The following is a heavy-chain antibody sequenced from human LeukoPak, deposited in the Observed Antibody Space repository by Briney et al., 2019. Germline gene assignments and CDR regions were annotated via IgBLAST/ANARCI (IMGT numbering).Heavy chain of an antibody. Sequence: PGGSLRLSCAASGLTCSSYAMSWVRQAPGKGLEWVSAISGSGGSTYYADSVKGRFTVSRDNAKNTLYLQMTSLRAEDTAVYYCTKEVGLSPWYDAVDIWGLGTMVTVSS. D-gene: IGHD6-13*01. CDR3: TKEVGLSPWYDAVDI. V-gene: IGHV3-23*01. CDR1: GLTCSSYA. CDR2: ISGSGGST. J-gene: IGHJ3*02.